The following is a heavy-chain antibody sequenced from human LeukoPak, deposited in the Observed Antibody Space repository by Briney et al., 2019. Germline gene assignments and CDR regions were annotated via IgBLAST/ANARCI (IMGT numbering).Heavy chain of an antibody. Sequence: PGGSLRPSCAASGFTFSTYSMNWVRQAPGKGLEWVSYISASSSTMYYADSVKGRFTISRDNDKNSLYLQMNSLRAEDTAVYYCARDYYSSSWDNGYWGQGTLVTVSS. J-gene: IGHJ4*02. CDR1: GFTFSTYS. D-gene: IGHD6-13*01. CDR3: ARDYYSSSWDNGY. V-gene: IGHV3-48*01. CDR2: ISASSSTM.